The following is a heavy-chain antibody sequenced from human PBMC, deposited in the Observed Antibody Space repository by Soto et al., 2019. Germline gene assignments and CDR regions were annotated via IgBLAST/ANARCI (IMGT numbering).Heavy chain of an antibody. Sequence: SQTLSLTCDISGDNVARTNAAWQWIRQSPSRGLEWLGRTYYRSRWENDYAMSVKGRISISPDTSKNQFSLHLYSVTPEDTAVYYCAGVVWFRGWDVWGQGTPVTVS. CDR3: AGVVWFRGWDV. V-gene: IGHV6-1*01. J-gene: IGHJ6*02. CDR1: GDNVARTNAA. CDR2: TYYRSRWEN. D-gene: IGHD3-3*01.